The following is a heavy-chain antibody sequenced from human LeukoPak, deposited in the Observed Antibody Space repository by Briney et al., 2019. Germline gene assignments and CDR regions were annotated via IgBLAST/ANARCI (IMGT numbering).Heavy chain of an antibody. CDR2: ISSSGSTI. CDR3: ARDFGQLGYYYYYYMDV. D-gene: IGHD6-6*01. V-gene: IGHV3-48*03. J-gene: IGHJ6*03. Sequence: HPGGSLGLSCAAPGFTFSSYEMNWVRQAPGQGLEWVSYISSSGSTIYYADSVKGRFTISRDNAKNSLYLQMNSLRAEDTAVYYCARDFGQLGYYYYYYMDVWGKGTTVTVSS. CDR1: GFTFSSYE.